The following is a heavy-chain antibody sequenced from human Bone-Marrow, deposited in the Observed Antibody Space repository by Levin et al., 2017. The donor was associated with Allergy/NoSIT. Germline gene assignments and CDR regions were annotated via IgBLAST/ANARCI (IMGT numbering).Heavy chain of an antibody. CDR3: TRAQGSYSGFNS. V-gene: IGHV3-30*03. Sequence: RGESLKISCAASGFTFINFHMHWVRQAPGKGLEWVSVISYDGSRKSYADSVKGRFSISRDNSKRMAYLEMNNLSPGDTALYYCTRAQGSYSGFNSWGQGTLVAVSS. D-gene: IGHD1-26*01. CDR1: GFTFINFH. J-gene: IGHJ4*02. CDR2: ISYDGSRK.